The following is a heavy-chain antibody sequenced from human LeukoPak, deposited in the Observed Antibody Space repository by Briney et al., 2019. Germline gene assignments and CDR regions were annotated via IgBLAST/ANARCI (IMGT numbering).Heavy chain of an antibody. D-gene: IGHD3-3*01. CDR3: ATAHYDFWSGSRIPFDY. J-gene: IGHJ4*02. V-gene: IGHV5-51*01. Sequence: GESLKISCKGSGYSFTSYWIGWVRQMPGKGLEWMGIIYPGDSDTRYSPSFQGQVTISADKSISTAYQQWSSLKASDTAMYYCATAHYDFWSGSRIPFDYWGQGTLVTVSS. CDR2: IYPGDSDT. CDR1: GYSFTSYW.